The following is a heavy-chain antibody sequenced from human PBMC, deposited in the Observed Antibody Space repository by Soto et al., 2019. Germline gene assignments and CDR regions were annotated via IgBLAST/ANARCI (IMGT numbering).Heavy chain of an antibody. J-gene: IGHJ4*02. Sequence: ASVKVSCKASGYTFTSYAMHWVRQAPGQRLEWMGWINAGNGNTKYSQKFQGRVTITRDTSASTAYMELSSLRSEDTTVYYCARSIVVVTAADYWGQGTLVTVSS. CDR2: INAGNGNT. V-gene: IGHV1-3*01. CDR3: ARSIVVVTAADY. D-gene: IGHD2-21*02. CDR1: GYTFTSYA.